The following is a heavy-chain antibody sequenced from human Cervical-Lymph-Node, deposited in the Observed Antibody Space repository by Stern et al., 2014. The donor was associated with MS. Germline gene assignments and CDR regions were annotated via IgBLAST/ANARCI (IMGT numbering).Heavy chain of an antibody. CDR1: GDSITRTDYF. V-gene: IGHV4-31*03. CDR3: ARGDISDH. D-gene: IGHD3-3*02. Sequence: QVQLQESGPGLVKPSQTLSLTCTVSGDSITRTDYFWSWIRQHPGKGLEWIGYIYYSVGTYYNPSLKSRVSISADTSKNQFSLKLTSVTAADTAVYYCARGDISDHWGQGILVTVSS. J-gene: IGHJ5*02. CDR2: IYYSVGT.